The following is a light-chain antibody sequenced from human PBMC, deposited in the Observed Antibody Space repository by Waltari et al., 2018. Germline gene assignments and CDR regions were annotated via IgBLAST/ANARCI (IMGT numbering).Light chain of an antibody. J-gene: IGKJ2*01. V-gene: IGKV3-15*01. CDR2: GAS. CDR1: QSVSSN. Sequence: EIVMTQSPGTLSVSPGEKATLSCRASQSVSSNLAWYQQKPGQSPRLLIYGASTRATGIPARFSGSGSGTDVTLTISSLQSEDFAVYYCQHSDTFGQGTKLEIK. CDR3: QHSDT.